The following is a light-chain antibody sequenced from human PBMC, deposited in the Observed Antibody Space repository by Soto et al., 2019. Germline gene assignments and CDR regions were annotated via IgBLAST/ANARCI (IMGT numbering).Light chain of an antibody. CDR3: HQRYSWPIT. V-gene: IGKV3-11*01. CDR2: DVS. Sequence: ETVLTQSPATLSLSPGERATLSCRASQNIRDSLVWYQQKPGQAPRLLIYDVSNRATGIPARFSGSGSETDFTVTISSLEPEDSAVYYCHQRYSWPITFGQGTRLEIK. CDR1: QNIRDS. J-gene: IGKJ5*01.